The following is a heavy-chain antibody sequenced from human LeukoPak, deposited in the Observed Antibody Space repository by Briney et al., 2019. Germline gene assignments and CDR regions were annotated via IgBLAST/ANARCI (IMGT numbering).Heavy chain of an antibody. CDR2: IYHSGST. Sequence: SETLSLTCAVSGYSISSGYYWGWIRQPPGKGLEWIGSIYHSGSTYYNPSLKSRVTISVDTSKNQFSLKLSSVTAADPAVYYCARERGTGYYYYYGMDVWGKGTTVTVSS. CDR1: GYSISSGYY. CDR3: ARERGTGYYYYYGMDV. D-gene: IGHD1-14*01. J-gene: IGHJ6*04. V-gene: IGHV4-38-2*02.